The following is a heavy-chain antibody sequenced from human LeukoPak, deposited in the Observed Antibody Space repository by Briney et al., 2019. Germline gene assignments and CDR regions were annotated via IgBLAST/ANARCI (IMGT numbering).Heavy chain of an antibody. CDR3: ARAVVVAATPTFDY. CDR1: GGSISSYY. D-gene: IGHD2-15*01. Sequence: SETLSLTCTVSGGSISSYYWSWIRQPPGKGLEWIGYIYYSGCTNYNPSLKSRVTISVDTSKNQFSLKLSSVTAADTAVYYCARAVVVAATPTFDYWGQGTLVTVSS. J-gene: IGHJ4*02. V-gene: IGHV4-59*01. CDR2: IYYSGCT.